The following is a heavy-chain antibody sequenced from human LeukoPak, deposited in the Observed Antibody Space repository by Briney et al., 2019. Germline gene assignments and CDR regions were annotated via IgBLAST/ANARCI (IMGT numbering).Heavy chain of an antibody. J-gene: IGHJ4*02. CDR2: ISGSGGST. CDR3: AKDVHGLKDSSGYRDY. Sequence: PGGSLRLSCAASGFTFSSYAMSWVRQAPGKGLEWVSAISGSGGSTYYADSVKGRFTISRDNSKNTLYLQMNSLRAEDTAVYYCAKDVHGLKDSSGYRDYWGQGTLVTVSS. CDR1: GFTFSSYA. D-gene: IGHD3-22*01. V-gene: IGHV3-23*01.